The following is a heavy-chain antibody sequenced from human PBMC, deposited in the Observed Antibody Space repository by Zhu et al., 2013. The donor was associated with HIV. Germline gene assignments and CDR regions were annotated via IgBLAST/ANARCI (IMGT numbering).Heavy chain of an antibody. D-gene: IGHD3-22*01. CDR1: GYTFTTYG. CDR2: ISPYNGNT. J-gene: IGHJ4*02. Sequence: QVQLVQSGAEVKKPGTSVRVSCKPSGYTFTTYGIAWVRQAPGQGLEWMGWISPYNGNTNYAQKLQGRVTMTTDTSTSTAYMDLRSLRSEDTAVYYCARGRPYYYDSSGYVDYWGQGTLVTVSS. V-gene: IGHV1-18*01. CDR3: ARGRPYYYDSSGYVDY.